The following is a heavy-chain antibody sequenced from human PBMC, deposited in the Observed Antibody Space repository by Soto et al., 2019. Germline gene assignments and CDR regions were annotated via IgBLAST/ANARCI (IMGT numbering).Heavy chain of an antibody. CDR3: ATRITVFGLLIPPFDP. Sequence: SETLSLTCAVYGWSFNGYYWNWIRQPPGKGLEWIGEINHTGGTHYNPSLNSRVTMSVDTSKNQFSLRLSSVTAEDMAIYDCATRITVFGLLIPPFDPWGQGTQVTVSS. D-gene: IGHD1-20*01. V-gene: IGHV4-34*01. CDR2: INHTGGT. CDR1: GWSFNGYY. J-gene: IGHJ5*02.